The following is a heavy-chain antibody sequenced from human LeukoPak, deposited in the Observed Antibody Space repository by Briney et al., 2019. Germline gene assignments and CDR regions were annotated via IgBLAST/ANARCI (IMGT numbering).Heavy chain of an antibody. V-gene: IGHV4-39*01. Sequence: PSETLSLTCTVSGGSISSGSYYWGWIRQPPGKGLEWIGTIYYFESSYCNPSLKTRVTISVDTSKNQFSLKLSSVTAADTAVYYCARSYYDSSGYPVGVEDNQEEYYFDYWGQGTLVTVSS. CDR2: IYYFESS. CDR3: ARSYYDSSGYPVGVEDNQEEYYFDY. CDR1: GGSISSGSYY. D-gene: IGHD3-22*01. J-gene: IGHJ4*02.